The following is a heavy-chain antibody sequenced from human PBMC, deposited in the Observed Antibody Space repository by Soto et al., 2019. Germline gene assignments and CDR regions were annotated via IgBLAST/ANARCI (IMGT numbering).Heavy chain of an antibody. D-gene: IGHD3-10*01. CDR2: IIPIFGTA. V-gene: IGHV1-69*13. CDR3: ARCASVWFGETTPYYYYGMDV. J-gene: IGHJ6*02. Sequence: SVKVSCKASGGTFSSYAISWVRQAPGQGLEWMVGIIPIFGTANYAQKFQGRVTITADESTSTAYMELSSLRSEDTAVYYCARCASVWFGETTPYYYYGMDVWGQGTTVTVSS. CDR1: GGTFSSYA.